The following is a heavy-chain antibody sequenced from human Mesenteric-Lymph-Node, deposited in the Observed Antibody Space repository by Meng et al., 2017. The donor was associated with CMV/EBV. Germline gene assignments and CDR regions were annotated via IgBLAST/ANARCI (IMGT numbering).Heavy chain of an antibody. D-gene: IGHD6-13*01. CDR1: GGSFSGYY. J-gene: IGHJ3*02. CDR2: INHSGST. CDR3: ARGVPGIASGDDAFDI. Sequence: SETLSLTCAVYGGSFSGYYWSWIRQPPGKGLEWIGEINHSGSTNYNPSLKSRVTISVDTSKNQFSLKLTSVTAADTALYYCARGVPGIASGDDAFDIWGQGTMVTVSS. V-gene: IGHV4-34*01.